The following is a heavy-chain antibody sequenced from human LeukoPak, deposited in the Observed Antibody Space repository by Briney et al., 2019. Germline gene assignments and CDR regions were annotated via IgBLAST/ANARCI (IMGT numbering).Heavy chain of an antibody. CDR2: KSDQRSTK. J-gene: IGHJ4*02. Sequence: GGSLRLSCAPSGFTVSNYGMHYARQAPGKGQKWVAVKSDQRSTKYYADSVNGQFTISRDNSNNTLYMQMNSLRAEDTAVYYCAKARETTASGRFDYWGQGSVATVSS. CDR1: GFTVSNYG. CDR3: AKARETTASGRFDY. D-gene: IGHD6-13*01. V-gene: IGHV3-30*18.